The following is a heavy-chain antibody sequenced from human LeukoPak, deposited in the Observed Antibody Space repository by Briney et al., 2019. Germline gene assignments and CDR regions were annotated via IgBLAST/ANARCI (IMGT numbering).Heavy chain of an antibody. CDR3: AREGSAGYCSGGSCQGVFQH. Sequence: GASVKVSCKASGGTFSSYAISWVRQAPGQGLEWMGGIIPIFGTANYAQKFQGRVTITADESTSTAYMELSSLRSEDTAVYYCAREGSAGYCSGGSCQGVFQHRGQGTLVTVSS. CDR2: IIPIFGTA. J-gene: IGHJ1*01. CDR1: GGTFSSYA. V-gene: IGHV1-69*13. D-gene: IGHD2-15*01.